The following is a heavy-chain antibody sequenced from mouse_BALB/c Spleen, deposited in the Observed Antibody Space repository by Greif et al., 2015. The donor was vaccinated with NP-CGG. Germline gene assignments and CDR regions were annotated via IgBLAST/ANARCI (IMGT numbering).Heavy chain of an antibody. V-gene: IGHV1S81*02. CDR3: TRSRAIYYGYDEGRSYYAMDY. D-gene: IGHD2-2*01. Sequence: QVQLQQSGAELVKPGASVKLSCKASGYTFTSYYMYWVKQRPGQGLEWIGEINPSNGGTNFNEKFKSKATLTVDKSSSTAYMQLSSLTSEDSAVYYCTRSRAIYYGYDEGRSYYAMDYWGQGTSVTVSS. CDR1: GYTFTSYY. CDR2: INPSNGGT. J-gene: IGHJ4*01.